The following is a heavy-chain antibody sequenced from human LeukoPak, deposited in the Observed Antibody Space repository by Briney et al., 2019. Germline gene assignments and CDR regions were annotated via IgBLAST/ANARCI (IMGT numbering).Heavy chain of an antibody. Sequence: PGGSLRLSCAASGFTVSSNYMSWVRQAPGKGLGWVSVIYSGGSTYYADSVKGRFTISRDNSKNTLYLQMNSLRAEDTAVYYCARDDILTGYYYGMDVWGQGTTVTVSS. CDR2: IYSGGST. J-gene: IGHJ6*02. CDR1: GFTVSSNY. D-gene: IGHD3-9*01. V-gene: IGHV3-66*01. CDR3: ARDDILTGYYYGMDV.